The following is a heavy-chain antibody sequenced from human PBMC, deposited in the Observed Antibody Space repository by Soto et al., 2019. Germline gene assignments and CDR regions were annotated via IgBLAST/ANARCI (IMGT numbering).Heavy chain of an antibody. Sequence: QVQLQESGPGLVKPSQTLSLTCTVSGGSISSGTYYWSWIRQEPGKGPEWIGYIYYSGSTHYNPSLKSRVTMSVDTSKNQFSLILSSVTAADTAVYYCAREHNSGYNWFDPWGQGTLVTVSS. J-gene: IGHJ5*02. V-gene: IGHV4-31*03. D-gene: IGHD6-19*01. CDR2: IYYSGST. CDR1: GGSISSGTYY. CDR3: AREHNSGYNWFDP.